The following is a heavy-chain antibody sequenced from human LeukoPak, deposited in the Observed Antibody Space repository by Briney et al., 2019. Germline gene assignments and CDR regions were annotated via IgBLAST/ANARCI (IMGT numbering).Heavy chain of an antibody. CDR3: ATAGRGYYYMDV. V-gene: IGHV1-24*01. J-gene: IGHJ6*03. CDR2: FDPEDGET. CDR1: GYTLTELS. Sequence: GASVTVSCKVSGYTLTELSMHWVRQAPGKGLEWMGGFDPEDGETIYAQKFQGRVTMTEDTSTDTAYMELSSLRSEDTAVYYCATAGRGYYYMDVWGKGTTVTVSS.